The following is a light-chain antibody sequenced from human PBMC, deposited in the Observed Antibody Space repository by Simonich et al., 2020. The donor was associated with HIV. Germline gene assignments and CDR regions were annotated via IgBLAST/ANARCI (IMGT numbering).Light chain of an antibody. CDR3: YSATDNNRV. Sequence: SYELTQPSSVSVSSGQTARITCSGNILAKKFARWFQQKPAQAPVLVIYKDNERPSGIPKRFSGSSSGTTVTLTISGAQVEDEADYYCYSATDNNRVFGGGTKLTVL. CDR1: ILAKKF. CDR2: KDN. V-gene: IGLV3-27*01. J-gene: IGLJ3*02.